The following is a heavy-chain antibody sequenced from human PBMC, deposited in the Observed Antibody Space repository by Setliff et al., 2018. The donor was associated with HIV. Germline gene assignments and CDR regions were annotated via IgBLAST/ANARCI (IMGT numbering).Heavy chain of an antibody. CDR3: ARPVSKYFYGMDV. J-gene: IGHJ6*02. CDR2: LYHSGSP. CDR1: GGSISSHF. Sequence: PSEPLSLTCTVSGGSISSHFWSWIRQPPGKGLEWIGTLYHSGSPIYNSSLKSRVTISGDPSNNQLSLSLSSVTAADTAVYYCARPVSKYFYGMDVWGLGTTATVSS. V-gene: IGHV4-59*11.